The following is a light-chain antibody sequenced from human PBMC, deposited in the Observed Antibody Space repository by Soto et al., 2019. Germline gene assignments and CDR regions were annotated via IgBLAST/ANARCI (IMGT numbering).Light chain of an antibody. CDR1: QSISSGF. Sequence: EVVLTQSPGTLSLSPGERATLSCRASQSISSGFLAWYQQKPGQAPRLLIYGASSRATGIPDRFSGSGSGTDSTLTISRLQPHDSSLYYCHLLTFGRGTKVQIK. J-gene: IGKJ4*01. V-gene: IGKV3-20*01. CDR2: GAS. CDR3: HLLT.